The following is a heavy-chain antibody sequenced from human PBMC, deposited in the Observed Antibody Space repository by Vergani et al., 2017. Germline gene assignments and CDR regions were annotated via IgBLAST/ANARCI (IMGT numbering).Heavy chain of an antibody. D-gene: IGHD3-10*01. CDR3: ARVGYYGPSGMDV. V-gene: IGHV4-30-2*01. CDR1: GCSISSGGYS. J-gene: IGHJ6*03. CDR2: IYHSGST. Sequence: QLQLQESGSGLVKPSQTLSLTCAVSGCSISSGGYSWSWIRQPPGKGLEWIGYIYHSGSTYYNPSLKSRVTISVDRSKNQFSLKLSSVTAADTAVYYCARVGYYGPSGMDVWGKGTTVTVSS.